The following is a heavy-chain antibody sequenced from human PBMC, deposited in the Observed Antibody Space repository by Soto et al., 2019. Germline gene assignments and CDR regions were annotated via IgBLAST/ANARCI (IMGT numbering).Heavy chain of an antibody. CDR3: ARGRFLEPNGYYYYGMDV. Sequence: QVQLQESGPGLVKPSETLSLTCTVSGGSISSYYWSWIRQPPGKGLEWIGYIYYSGSTNYNPSLKRRVTISVDTSKNQCSLKLSSVTAADTAVYYCARGRFLEPNGYYYYGMDVWGQGTTVTVSS. CDR1: GGSISSYY. CDR2: IYYSGST. J-gene: IGHJ6*02. D-gene: IGHD3-3*01. V-gene: IGHV4-59*01.